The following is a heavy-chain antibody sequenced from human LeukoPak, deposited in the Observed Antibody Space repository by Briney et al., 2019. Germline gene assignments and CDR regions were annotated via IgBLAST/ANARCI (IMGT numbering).Heavy chain of an antibody. J-gene: IGHJ4*02. Sequence: GGSLRLSCAASGFTFSSYAMNWVRQAPGKGLEWVANIKQDGSEKYYVDSVKGRFTISRDNAKNSLYLQMNSLRAEDTAVYYCASIIDYWGQGTLVTVSS. CDR3: ASIIDY. CDR2: IKQDGSEK. CDR1: GFTFSSYA. V-gene: IGHV3-7*03.